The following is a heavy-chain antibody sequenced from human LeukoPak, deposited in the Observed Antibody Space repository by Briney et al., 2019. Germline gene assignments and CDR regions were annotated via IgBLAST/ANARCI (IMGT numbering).Heavy chain of an antibody. Sequence: SETLSLTCTVSGGSISSYYWSWSRQPPGKGLEWIGYIYSSGSTNYNPSLKSRVTISVDTSKNQFSLKLSSVTAADTAVCYCAREGGYSYGYYYYYYGMDVWGQGTTVTVSS. CDR2: IYSSGST. CDR3: AREGGYSYGYYYYYYGMDV. D-gene: IGHD5-18*01. CDR1: GGSISSYY. J-gene: IGHJ6*02. V-gene: IGHV4-59*01.